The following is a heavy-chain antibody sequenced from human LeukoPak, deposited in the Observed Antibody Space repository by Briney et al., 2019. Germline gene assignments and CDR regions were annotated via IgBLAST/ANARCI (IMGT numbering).Heavy chain of an antibody. D-gene: IGHD6-13*01. CDR1: GMSFSSYE. CDR3: ASARLYSSSWYCYFDY. Sequence: PGGSLRLSCAASGMSFSSYEMNWVRQAPGKGLEWVSYISSGGTTIYYADSVKGRFTISRDNAKNSPYLQMNNLRAEDTAVYYCASARLYSSSWYCYFDYWGRGTLVTVSS. CDR2: ISSGGTTI. J-gene: IGHJ4*02. V-gene: IGHV3-48*03.